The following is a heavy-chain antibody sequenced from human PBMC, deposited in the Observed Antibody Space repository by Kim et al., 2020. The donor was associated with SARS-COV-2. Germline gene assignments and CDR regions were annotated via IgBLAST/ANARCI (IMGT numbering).Heavy chain of an antibody. D-gene: IGHD3-10*01. Sequence: SQKFQGRVTITRDTSASTAYMELSSLRSEDTAVYYCARGRGSGIYYGMDVWGQGTTVTVSS. J-gene: IGHJ6*02. V-gene: IGHV1-3*01. CDR3: ARGRGSGIYYGMDV.